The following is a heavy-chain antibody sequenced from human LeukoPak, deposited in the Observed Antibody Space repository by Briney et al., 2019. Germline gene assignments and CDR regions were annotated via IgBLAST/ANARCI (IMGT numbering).Heavy chain of an antibody. CDR1: GYTFTGYY. CDR2: INPNSGGT. Sequence: GASVKVSCKASGYTFTGYYMHWVRQAPGQGLEWMGRINPNSGGTNYAQKFQGRVTMTRDTSISTAYMELSRLRSDDTAVYYCARARSYWYCDSSGCFDYWGQGTLVTVSS. V-gene: IGHV1-2*06. J-gene: IGHJ4*02. D-gene: IGHD3-22*01. CDR3: ARARSYWYCDSSGCFDY.